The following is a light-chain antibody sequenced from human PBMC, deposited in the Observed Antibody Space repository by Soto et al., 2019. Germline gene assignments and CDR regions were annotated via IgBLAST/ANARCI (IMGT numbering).Light chain of an antibody. CDR3: QQYLTTPHT. CDR1: QSIFYNPRNKDF. V-gene: IGKV4-1*01. CDR2: WAS. Sequence: DIVMTQSPDSLAVSLGERATINCKSSQSIFYNPRNKDFLAWYQQKSGHPPKLLIYWASTRESGVPDRFSGSGSGTDFTLTISSLQAEDVALYFCQQYLTTPHTFGQGTRLEIK. J-gene: IGKJ2*01.